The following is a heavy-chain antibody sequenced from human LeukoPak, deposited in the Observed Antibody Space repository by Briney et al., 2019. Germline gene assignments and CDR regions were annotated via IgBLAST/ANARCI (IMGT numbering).Heavy chain of an antibody. CDR2: IYYSGST. CDR1: GGSINTYY. J-gene: IGHJ4*02. CDR3: ARRASTRIVFDY. D-gene: IGHD3-22*01. Sequence: QSSETLSLTCSVSGGSINTYYWSWIRQPPGKGLEWIGYIYYSGSTNYNPSLKSRLTISVDTSKNQFSLKLSSVTAADTAVYYCARRASTRIVFDYWGQGTLVTVSS. V-gene: IGHV4-59*08.